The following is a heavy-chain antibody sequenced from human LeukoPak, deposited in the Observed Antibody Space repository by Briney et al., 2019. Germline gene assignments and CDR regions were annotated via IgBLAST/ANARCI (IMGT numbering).Heavy chain of an antibody. J-gene: IGHJ6*02. CDR1: GFTFSDYY. CDR3: ARDTPRELPYYYGMDD. V-gene: IGHV3-11*05. D-gene: IGHD1-26*01. CDR2: ISSSSSYT. Sequence: GGSLRLSCAASGFTFSDYYMSWIRQAPGKGLEWVSYISSSSSYTNYADSVKGRFTISRDNAKNSLYLQMNSLRAEDTAVYYCARDTPRELPYYYGMDDWGQGTTVTVSS.